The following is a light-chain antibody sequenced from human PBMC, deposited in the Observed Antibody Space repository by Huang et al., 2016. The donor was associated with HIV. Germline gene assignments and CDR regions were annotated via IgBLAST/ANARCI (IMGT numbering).Light chain of an antibody. CDR1: QSISSY. CDR2: AAS. Sequence: DIQMTQSPSSLSASVGDRVTITCRASQSISSYLNWYQQKPGKAPKLLIYAASSLQSGVPSRFSGSGSRTDFTLTISSLQPEDFATYYCQQSYSTLRYTFVQGTKLEIK. J-gene: IGKJ2*01. CDR3: QQSYSTLRYT. V-gene: IGKV1-39*01.